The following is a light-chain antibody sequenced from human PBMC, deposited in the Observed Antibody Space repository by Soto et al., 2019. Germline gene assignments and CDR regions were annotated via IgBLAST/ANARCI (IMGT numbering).Light chain of an antibody. CDR3: QQRSNWPPLYT. V-gene: IGKV3-11*01. Sequence: EIVLTQSPATLSFSPGERATLSCRASQSVSSYLAWYQQKPGQAPRLLIYDASNRATGIPARFSGSGSGTDFTLTISSPEPEDCAVYYCQQRSNWPPLYTFGQGTKLEIK. CDR2: DAS. CDR1: QSVSSY. J-gene: IGKJ2*01.